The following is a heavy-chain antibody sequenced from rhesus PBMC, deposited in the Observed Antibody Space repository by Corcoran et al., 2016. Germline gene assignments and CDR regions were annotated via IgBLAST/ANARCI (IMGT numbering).Heavy chain of an antibody. J-gene: IGHJ2*01. CDR3: ARGSGGANWYFDL. D-gene: IGHD5-24*01. V-gene: IGHV4-122*02. Sequence: QVQLQESGPGLVKPSETLSLTCAVPGGSISRRYYYWGWIRPPPRKGLEWIGYITYSGSTSYNPSLKSRVTISRDTSKNQFSLKLSSVTAADTAVYYCARGSGGANWYFDLWGPGTPITISS. CDR2: ITYSGST. CDR1: GGSISRRYYY.